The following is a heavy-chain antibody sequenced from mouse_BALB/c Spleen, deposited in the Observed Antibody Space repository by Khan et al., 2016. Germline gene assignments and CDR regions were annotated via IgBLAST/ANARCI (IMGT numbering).Heavy chain of an antibody. V-gene: IGHV5-4*02. J-gene: IGHJ1*01. CDR2: ISDGGSYT. Sequence: EVELVESGGGLVTPGGSLKLSCAASGLTFSDYYMYWVRQTPEKRLEWVATISDGGSYTYYQASAKGRFTISRDNAKNNLYLQMSSLKSEDTAMYYCARDRNGYFDVWGAGTTVTVTS. CDR3: ARDRNGYFDV. CDR1: GLTFSDYY. D-gene: IGHD2-1*01.